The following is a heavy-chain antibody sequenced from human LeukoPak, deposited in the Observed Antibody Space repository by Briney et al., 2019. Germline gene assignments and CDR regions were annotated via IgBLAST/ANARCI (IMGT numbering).Heavy chain of an antibody. CDR3: AREPLGCGGDCHFDY. Sequence: SVKVCCKTSGGSFSSYAFSWMRQAPGQGLEWMGRIIPIYDASDYAQMFQGRVSITTDESTNTVHMEVSSPTFEDTAVYYCAREPLGCGGDCHFDYWGQGTLVTVSS. J-gene: IGHJ4*02. CDR1: GGSFSSYA. D-gene: IGHD2-21*02. V-gene: IGHV1-69*05. CDR2: IIPIYDAS.